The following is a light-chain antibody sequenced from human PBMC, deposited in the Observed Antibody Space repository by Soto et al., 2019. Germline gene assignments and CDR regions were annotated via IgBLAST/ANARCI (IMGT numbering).Light chain of an antibody. J-gene: IGLJ2*01. CDR1: NSNIGSNA. CDR3: AACDDTLNGVL. V-gene: IGLV1-44*01. CDR2: SNN. Sequence: QPVLTQPPSASETPGQRVTISCSGSNSNIGSNAVNWYQQLPGTAPKLLIYSNNQRPPGVPDRFSGSKSGTSASLAISGLQSEDEADYYCAACDDTLNGVLFGGGTKLTVL.